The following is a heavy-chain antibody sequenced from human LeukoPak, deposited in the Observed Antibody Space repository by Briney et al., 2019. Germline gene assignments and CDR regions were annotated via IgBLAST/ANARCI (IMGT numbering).Heavy chain of an antibody. D-gene: IGHD2-2*02. CDR1: GGTFSSYA. V-gene: IGHV1-69*05. CDR3: ARVTRYCSSTSCYRINWFDP. J-gene: IGHJ5*02. Sequence: SVKVSCKASGGTFSSYAISWVRQAPGQGLEWMGGIIPIFGPANYAQKFQGRVTITTDESTSTAYMELSSLRSEDTAVYYCARVTRYCSSTSCYRINWFDPWGQGTLVTVSS. CDR2: IIPIFGPA.